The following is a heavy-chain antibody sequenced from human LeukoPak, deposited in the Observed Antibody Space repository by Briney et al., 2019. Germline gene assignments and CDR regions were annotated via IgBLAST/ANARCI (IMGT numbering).Heavy chain of an antibody. CDR3: AKGRPNYYDSSGYYSQFDY. CDR1: GFTFRSYN. J-gene: IGHJ4*02. D-gene: IGHD3-22*01. Sequence: GGSLRLSCAGSGFTFRSYNMNWVRQAPGKGLEWVSYISSSSSYMFYADSVKGRFTISRDNSKNTLYLQMNSLRAEDTAVYYCAKGRPNYYDSSGYYSQFDYWGQGTLLTVSS. CDR2: ISSSSSYM. V-gene: IGHV3-21*04.